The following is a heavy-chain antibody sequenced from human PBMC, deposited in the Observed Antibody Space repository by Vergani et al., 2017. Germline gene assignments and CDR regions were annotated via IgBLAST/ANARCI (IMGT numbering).Heavy chain of an antibody. CDR3: ARALLRTMIVVDSYGMDV. CDR1: GGSFSGYY. D-gene: IGHD3-22*01. J-gene: IGHJ6*02. Sequence: QVQLQQWGAGLLKPSETLSLTCAVYGGSFSGYYWSWIRQPPGKGLEWIGEINHSGSTNYNPSLKSRVTTSVDTSKNQFSLKLSSVTAADTAVYYCARALLRTMIVVDSYGMDVWGQGTTVTVSS. V-gene: IGHV4-34*01. CDR2: INHSGST.